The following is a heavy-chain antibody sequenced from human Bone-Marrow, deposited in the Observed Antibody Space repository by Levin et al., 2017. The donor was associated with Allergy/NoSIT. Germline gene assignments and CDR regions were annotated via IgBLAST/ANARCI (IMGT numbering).Heavy chain of an antibody. CDR1: GFTFSDHY. Sequence: GESLKISCAVSGFTFSDHYMDWVRQAPGKGLEWVGRSRNKPNSYTTQYAASVKGRFTIPRDDSKNSMYLQMNSLKTEDTAVYYCAKDRCSGASCFGDYYYYMDVWGSGTAVTDSS. J-gene: IGHJ6*03. D-gene: IGHD2-15*01. CDR2: SRNKPNSYTT. V-gene: IGHV3-72*01. CDR3: AKDRCSGASCFGDYYYYMDV.